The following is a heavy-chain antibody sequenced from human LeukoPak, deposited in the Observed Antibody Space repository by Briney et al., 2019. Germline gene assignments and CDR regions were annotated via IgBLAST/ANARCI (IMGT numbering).Heavy chain of an antibody. V-gene: IGHV4-61*01. CDR3: ARDAEYYYDSGGYYMDV. CDR2: IYYSGST. CDR1: GGSISSSYY. D-gene: IGHD3-22*01. J-gene: IGHJ6*03. Sequence: SGTLSLTCAVSGGSISSSYYWSWIRQPPGKGLEWIGYIYYSGSTNYNPSLKSRVTISVDTSKNQFSLKLSSVTAADTAVYYCARDAEYYYDSGGYYMDVWGKRTTVTVSS.